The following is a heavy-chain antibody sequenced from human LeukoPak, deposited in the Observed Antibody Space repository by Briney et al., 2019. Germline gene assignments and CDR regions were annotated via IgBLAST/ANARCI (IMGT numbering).Heavy chain of an antibody. CDR2: IKSKTDGGTA. V-gene: IGHV3-15*01. CDR3: ARAETRYCTSTSCYKLDY. J-gene: IGHJ4*02. Sequence: GSLRLSCAASGFTFSHAWMSWVRQAPGKGLEWVGRIKSKTDGGTADYAAPVKGRFTISRDDSKNTLYLQMNSLRAEDTAVYYCARAETRYCTSTSCYKLDYWGQGTLVTVSS. D-gene: IGHD2-2*02. CDR1: GFTFSHAW.